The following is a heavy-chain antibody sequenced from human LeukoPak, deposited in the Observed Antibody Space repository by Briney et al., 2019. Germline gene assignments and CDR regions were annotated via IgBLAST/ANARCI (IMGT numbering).Heavy chain of an antibody. CDR1: GFTFSSYG. J-gene: IGHJ4*02. CDR3: AKTQLVGSYHPPGY. D-gene: IGHD1-26*01. CDR2: ISYDGDTE. Sequence: GRSLRLSCAASGFTFSSYGMFWVRQAPGKGLEWVALISYDGDTEYYADSVKGRFTISRDNSKNTLYLQMNDLRPEDTAVYYCAKTQLVGSYHPPGYCGQGTLVTVSS. V-gene: IGHV3-30*18.